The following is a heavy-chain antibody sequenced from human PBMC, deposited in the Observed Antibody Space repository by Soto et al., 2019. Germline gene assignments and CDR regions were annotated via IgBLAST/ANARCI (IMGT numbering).Heavy chain of an antibody. CDR2: IIPIFGTA. Sequence: GASVKVSCKASGGTFSSYAISWVRQAPGQGLEWMGGIIPIFGTANYAQKFQGRVTITADKSTSTAYMELSSLRSEDTAVYYCASRTLQGDFWSGYYPGYYYYGMDVWGQGTTVTVSS. V-gene: IGHV1-69*06. D-gene: IGHD3-3*01. CDR3: ASRTLQGDFWSGYYPGYYYYGMDV. CDR1: GGTFSSYA. J-gene: IGHJ6*02.